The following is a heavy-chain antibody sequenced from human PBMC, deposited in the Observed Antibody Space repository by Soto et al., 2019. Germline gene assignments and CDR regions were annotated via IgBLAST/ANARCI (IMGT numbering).Heavy chain of an antibody. CDR2: ISGSGGST. Sequence: AGSLRLSCASSGFTFSSYAMSWVRQAPGKGLEWVSAISGSGGSTYYADSVKGRFTISRDNSKNTLYLQMNSLRAEDTAVYYCAKLYRGVTLNWFDPWGQGTLVTVSS. J-gene: IGHJ5*02. CDR3: AKLYRGVTLNWFDP. CDR1: GFTFSSYA. D-gene: IGHD3-10*01. V-gene: IGHV3-23*01.